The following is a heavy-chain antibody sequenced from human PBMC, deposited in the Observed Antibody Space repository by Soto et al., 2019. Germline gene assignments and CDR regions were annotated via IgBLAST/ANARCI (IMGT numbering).Heavy chain of an antibody. D-gene: IGHD2-8*01. CDR3: ASTMLVWVFDN. CDR2: IDQGGLET. V-gene: IGHV3-7*03. J-gene: IGHJ4*02. Sequence: EVQLVQSGGGLVQPGGSLRLSCEASGFTFSHYWMSWVRQAPGKGLEWVAIIDQGGLETHYAASVKGRLTSSRANAKNTVLLEMISLRAEDTVIYYWASTMLVWVFDNGGQGTAVTVSS. CDR1: GFTFSHYW.